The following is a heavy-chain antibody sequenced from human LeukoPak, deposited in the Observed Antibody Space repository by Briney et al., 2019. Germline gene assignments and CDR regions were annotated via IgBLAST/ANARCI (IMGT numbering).Heavy chain of an antibody. CDR2: INPKTGAT. CDR3: ARRRKELQAFDF. CDR1: GYTFVDYY. V-gene: IGHV1-2*04. Sequence: ASVKVSCKTYGYTFVDYYIHWVRQAPGQGLEWMGRINPKTGATKSAQKFQDWVTLTGDTYMNTAYLEVTGLNSDDTAVYYCARRRKELQAFDFWGQGTSVTVSS. D-gene: IGHD1-26*01. J-gene: IGHJ3*01.